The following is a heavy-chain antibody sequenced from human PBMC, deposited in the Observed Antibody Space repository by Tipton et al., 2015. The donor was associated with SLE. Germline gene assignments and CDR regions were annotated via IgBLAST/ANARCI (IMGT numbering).Heavy chain of an antibody. CDR2: IHYSGTT. CDR3: ARDRSSVSD. D-gene: IGHD5/OR15-5a*01. J-gene: IGHJ4*02. CDR1: GGSITNHY. V-gene: IGHV4-59*11. Sequence: TLSLTCTVSGGSITNHYWNWIRQPPGKGLEWIGYIHYSGTTHDNPSLKSRVTMSVDMSKNQFSLKLTSVTAADTAVYFCARDRSSVSDWGQGTQVIVSP.